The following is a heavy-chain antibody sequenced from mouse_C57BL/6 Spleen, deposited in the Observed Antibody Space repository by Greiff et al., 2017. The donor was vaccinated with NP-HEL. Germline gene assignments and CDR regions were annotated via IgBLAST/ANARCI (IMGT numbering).Heavy chain of an antibody. CDR3: ARRPGTTVVATGNAMDY. V-gene: IGHV1-50*01. Sequence: QVQLKQPGAELVKPGASVKLSCKASGYTFTSYWMQWVKQRPGQGLEWIGEIDPSDSYTNYNQKFKGKATLTVDTSSSTAYMQLSSLTSEDSAVYYCARRPGTTVVATGNAMDYWGQGTSVTVSS. J-gene: IGHJ4*01. CDR1: GYTFTSYW. D-gene: IGHD1-1*01. CDR2: IDPSDSYT.